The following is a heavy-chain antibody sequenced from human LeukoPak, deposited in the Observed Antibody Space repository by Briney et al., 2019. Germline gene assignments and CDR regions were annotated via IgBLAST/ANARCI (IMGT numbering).Heavy chain of an antibody. CDR3: ARENSYGAPLDY. D-gene: IGHD5-18*01. CDR2: ISYDGGNK. Sequence: GGSLRLSCAASGFTVSSYGMHWVRQAPGKGLEWVALISYDGGNKYYVDSVKGRFTISRDSSKNTVYLEMNSLRPEDTAVYFCARENSYGAPLDYWGQGTLVTVSS. J-gene: IGHJ4*02. V-gene: IGHV3-30*03. CDR1: GFTVSSYG.